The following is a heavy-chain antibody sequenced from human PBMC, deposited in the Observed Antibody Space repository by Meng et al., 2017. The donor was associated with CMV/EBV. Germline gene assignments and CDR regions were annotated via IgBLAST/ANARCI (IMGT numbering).Heavy chain of an antibody. J-gene: IGHJ4*02. Sequence: QVPLKGSLPTLWKPTQTATVSWTFSVFSPSTSGLVVGWIRQPPGKALEWLALIYWDDDKRYSPSLKSRLTITKDTSKNQVVLTMTNMDPVDTATYYCARIAAAGRFDYWGQGTLVTVSS. V-gene: IGHV2-5*02. CDR3: ARIAAAGRFDY. CDR1: VFSPSTSGLV. CDR2: IYWDDDK. D-gene: IGHD6-13*01.